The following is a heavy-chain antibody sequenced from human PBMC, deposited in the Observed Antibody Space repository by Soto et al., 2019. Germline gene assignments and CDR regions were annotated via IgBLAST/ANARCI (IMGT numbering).Heavy chain of an antibody. CDR2: ISSSGSTR. CDR3: ARVKVPAAILDAFDI. V-gene: IGHV3-11*01. D-gene: IGHD2-2*01. J-gene: IGHJ3*02. Sequence: GGSLRLSCAASGFTFSDYYMSWIRQAPGKGLEWVSYISSSGSTRHYADSVKGRFTISRDNAKNSLYLQMNSLRGEDTAVYYCARVKVPAAILDAFDIWGQGTMVTVSS. CDR1: GFTFSDYY.